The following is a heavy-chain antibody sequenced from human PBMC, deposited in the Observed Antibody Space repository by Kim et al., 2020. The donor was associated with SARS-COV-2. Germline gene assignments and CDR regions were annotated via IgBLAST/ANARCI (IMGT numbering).Heavy chain of an antibody. CDR3: ARGPEWFGGPNFDY. J-gene: IGHJ4*02. CDR1: GFTFSSYA. V-gene: IGHV3-30*04. CDR2: ISYDGSNK. D-gene: IGHD3-10*01. Sequence: GGSLRLSCAASGFTFSSYAMHWVRQAPGKGLEWVAVISYDGSNKYYADSVKGRFTISRDNSKNTLYLQMNSLRAEDTAVYYCARGPEWFGGPNFDYWVQG.